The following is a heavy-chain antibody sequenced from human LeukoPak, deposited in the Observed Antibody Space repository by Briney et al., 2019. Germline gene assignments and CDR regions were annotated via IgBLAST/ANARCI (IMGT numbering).Heavy chain of an antibody. CDR1: GYTFTGYY. CDR3: ARGGVGATTYVWFDP. V-gene: IGHV1-46*01. CDR2: INPSGGST. J-gene: IGHJ5*02. Sequence: GASVKVSCKASGYTFTGYYIHWVRQAPGQGLECMGIINPSGGSTSYAQKFQGRVTMTRDMSTSTVYMELSSLRSEDTAVYYCARGGVGATTYVWFDPWGQGTLVTVSS. D-gene: IGHD1-26*01.